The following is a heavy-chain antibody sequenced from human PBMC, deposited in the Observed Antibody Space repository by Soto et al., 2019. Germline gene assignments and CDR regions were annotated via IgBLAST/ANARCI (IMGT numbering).Heavy chain of an antibody. CDR1: GMTVSGKKY. CDR2: VYDADGK. J-gene: IGHJ3*01. D-gene: IGHD1-1*01. V-gene: IGHV3-53*01. CDR3: ATWLQREHAYDV. Sequence: DVQLLESGGGLIHRGGSLRLSCAVVGMTVSGKKYVAWVRQAPGKGLEWVSGVYDADGKYYADSVKGRFTTSRDSSKTIVYLEMNDLGPEDTAIYYCATWLQREHAYDVWGQGTTVTVSS.